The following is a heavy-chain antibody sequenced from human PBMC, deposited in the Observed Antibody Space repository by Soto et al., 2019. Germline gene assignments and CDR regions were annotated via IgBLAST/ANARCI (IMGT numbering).Heavy chain of an antibody. J-gene: IGHJ3*02. V-gene: IGHV4-30-4*01. Sequence: SETLSLTCTVSGGSISSGDYYWSWIRQPPGKGLEWIGYIYYSGSTYYNPSLKSRVTISVDTSKNQFSLKLSSVTAADTAVYYCARSAGPSAAFDIWGQGTMVTISS. CDR1: GGSISSGDYY. CDR3: ARSAGPSAAFDI. CDR2: IYYSGST.